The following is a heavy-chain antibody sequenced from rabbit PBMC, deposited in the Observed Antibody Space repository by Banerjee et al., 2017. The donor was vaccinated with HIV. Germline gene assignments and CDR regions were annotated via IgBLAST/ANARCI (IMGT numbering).Heavy chain of an antibody. CDR3: ARDVGDDAGDYAGHDGFDP. Sequence: QEQLEESGGDLVKPGASLTLTCTASGFSFSSSYWICWVRQAPGKGLEWIACIYAGSSDSTYYASWAKGRFTISKTSSTTVTLQMTSLTAADTATYFCARDVGDDAGDYAGHDGFDPWGPGTLVTVS. J-gene: IGHJ2*01. CDR1: GFSFSSSYW. V-gene: IGHV1S45*01. D-gene: IGHD2-1*01. CDR2: IYAGSSDST.